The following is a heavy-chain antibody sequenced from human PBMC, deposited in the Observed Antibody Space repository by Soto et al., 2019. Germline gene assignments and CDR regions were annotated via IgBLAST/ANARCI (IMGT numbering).Heavy chain of an antibody. J-gene: IGHJ4*02. CDR3: ARHYDDIWVSYRASAHFDY. CDR2: IYYSGST. CDR1: GGSISSYY. V-gene: IGHV4-59*08. D-gene: IGHD3-16*02. Sequence: SETLSLTCTVSGGSISSYYWSWIRQPPGKGLEWIGYIYYSGSTNYNPSLKSRVTISVDTSKNHFSLKLSSVTAADTAVYYCARHYDDIWVSYRASAHFDYWGQGNLVTISS.